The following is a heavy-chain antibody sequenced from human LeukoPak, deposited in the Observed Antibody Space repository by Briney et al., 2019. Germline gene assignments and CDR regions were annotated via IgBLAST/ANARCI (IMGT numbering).Heavy chain of an antibody. D-gene: IGHD2-15*01. V-gene: IGHV3-21*01. Sequence: GGSLRLSCAASGFTLSSYWMSWVRQAPGKGLEWVSSISRTGNYIYYADSVKGRFTISRDNAQNSLFLQMNSLRVEDTAVYYCARVLETDCSGGSCYSGLDYWGQGTLVTVSS. J-gene: IGHJ4*02. CDR1: GFTLSSYW. CDR3: ARVLETDCSGGSCYSGLDY. CDR2: ISRTGNYI.